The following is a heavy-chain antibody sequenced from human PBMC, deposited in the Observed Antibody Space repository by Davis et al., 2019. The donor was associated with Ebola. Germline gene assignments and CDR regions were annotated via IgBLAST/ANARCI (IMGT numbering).Heavy chain of an antibody. J-gene: IGHJ4*02. CDR3: ARGQTTVVNPFDY. CDR1: GYTFTGYY. Sequence: ASVKVSCKASGYTFTGYYMHWVRQAPGQGLEWMGWINPNSGGTNYAQKFQGWVTMTRDTSISTAYMELSRLRSDDMAVYYCARGQTTVVNPFDYWGQGTLVTVSS. D-gene: IGHD4-23*01. CDR2: INPNSGGT. V-gene: IGHV1-2*04.